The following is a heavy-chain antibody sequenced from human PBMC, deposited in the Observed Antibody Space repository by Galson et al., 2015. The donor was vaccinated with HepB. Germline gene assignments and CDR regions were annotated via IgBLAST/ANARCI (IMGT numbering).Heavy chain of an antibody. CDR1: GFTFSSYS. CDR3: ATLVVDIVVVPAARDI. CDR2: ISSSSSYI. D-gene: IGHD2-2*03. Sequence: SLRLSCAASGFTFSSYSMNWVRQAPGKGLEWVSSISSSSSYIYYADSVKGRFTISRDNAKNSLYLQMNSLRAEDTAVYYCATLVVDIVVVPAARDIWGQGTLVTVSS. J-gene: IGHJ4*02. V-gene: IGHV3-21*01.